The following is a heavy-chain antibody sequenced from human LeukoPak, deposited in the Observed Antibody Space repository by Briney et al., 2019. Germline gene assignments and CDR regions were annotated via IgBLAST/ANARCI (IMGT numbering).Heavy chain of an antibody. V-gene: IGHV4-34*01. CDR3: ARVVSGYWFDP. D-gene: IGHD3-10*01. Sequence: SETLSLTCAVYGGSFSGYYWSWIRQPPGKGLEWIGEINHSGSTNYNPSLKSRVTISVDTPKNQFSLKLSSVTAADTAVYYCARVVSGYWFDPWGQGTLVTVSS. CDR2: INHSGST. J-gene: IGHJ5*02. CDR1: GGSFSGYY.